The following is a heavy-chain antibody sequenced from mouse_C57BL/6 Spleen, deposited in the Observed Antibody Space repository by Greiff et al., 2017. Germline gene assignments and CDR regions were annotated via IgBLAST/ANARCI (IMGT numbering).Heavy chain of an antibody. V-gene: IGHV1-55*01. CDR2: IYPGSGST. D-gene: IGHD2-10*01. CDR3: ARGPYYGNYKGYFDV. Sequence: QVQLQQPGAELVKPGASVKMSCKASGYTFTSYWITWVKQRPGQGLEWIGDIYPGSGSTNYNEKFKSKATLTVDTSSSTAYMQLSSLTSEDSAVYYCARGPYYGNYKGYFDVWGTGTTVTVSS. CDR1: GYTFTSYW. J-gene: IGHJ1*03.